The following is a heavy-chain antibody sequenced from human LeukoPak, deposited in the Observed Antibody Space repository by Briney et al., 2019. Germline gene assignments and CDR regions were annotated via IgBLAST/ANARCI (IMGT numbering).Heavy chain of an antibody. CDR2: IYSDGSRT. CDR3: ARSGRGGAFDI. D-gene: IGHD1-26*01. V-gene: IGHV3-74*01. J-gene: IGHJ3*02. CDR1: GFTFSSYW. Sequence: AGGSLRLSCAASGFTFSSYWMHWVRQGPGKGLVWVSRIYSDGSRTTYADSVKGRFTISGDNAKNTLYLRMNRLRAEDTAVYYCARSGRGGAFDIWGQGTMVTVSS.